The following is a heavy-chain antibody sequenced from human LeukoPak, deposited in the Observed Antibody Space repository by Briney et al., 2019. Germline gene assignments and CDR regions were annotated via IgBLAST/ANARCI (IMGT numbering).Heavy chain of an antibody. CDR2: ISSSSSTI. J-gene: IGHJ4*02. V-gene: IGHV3-48*04. D-gene: IGHD4-17*01. CDR3: ARESDGDYVDY. Sequence: GGSLRLSCAASGFTFSSYSMNWVRQAPGKGLEWVSYISSSSSTIYYADSVKGRFTISRDNAKNSLYLQMNSLRAEDTAVYYCARESDGDYVDYWGQGTLVTVSS. CDR1: GFTFSSYS.